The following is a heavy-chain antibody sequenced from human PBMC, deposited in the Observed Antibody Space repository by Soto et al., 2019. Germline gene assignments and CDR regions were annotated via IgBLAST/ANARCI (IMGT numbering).Heavy chain of an antibody. CDR3: ASTSTSGTRFDY. Sequence: QVQLQESGPGLVKPSGTLSLTCAVSGGSISTSNWWSWVRQPPGKGLEWIGEVYHSGITNYNPSFKSRVAMSVDKSKNQFSLKLNSVTAADTALYYCASTSTSGTRFDYWGQGSLVTVSS. V-gene: IGHV4-4*02. CDR2: VYHSGIT. CDR1: GGSISTSNW. D-gene: IGHD1-1*01. J-gene: IGHJ4*02.